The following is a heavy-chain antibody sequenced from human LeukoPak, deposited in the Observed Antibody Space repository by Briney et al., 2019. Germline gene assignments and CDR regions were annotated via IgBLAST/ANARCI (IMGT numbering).Heavy chain of an antibody. D-gene: IGHD2-2*01. Sequence: PGGSLRLSCAASGFTFSDYHMSWIRQAPGKGLEWVSYISSSGGAISYADSVKGRFTISRDNAKNSLYLQMNSLRAEDTAVYYCAKDLGYCSSTSCSWDYWGQGTLVTVSS. CDR1: GFTFSDYH. CDR3: AKDLGYCSSTSCSWDY. V-gene: IGHV3-11*01. CDR2: ISSSGGAI. J-gene: IGHJ4*02.